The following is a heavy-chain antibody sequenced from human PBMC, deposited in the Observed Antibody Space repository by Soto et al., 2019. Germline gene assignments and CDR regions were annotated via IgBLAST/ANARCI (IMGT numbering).Heavy chain of an antibody. CDR2: ISYDGSNK. CDR3: AKEDGYCSSTSCYAIDY. Sequence: PGGSLRLSCAASGFTFSSYGMHWVRQAPGKGLEWVAVISYDGSNKYYADSVKGRFTISRDNSKNTLYLQMNSLRAEDTAVYYCAKEDGYCSSTSCYAIDYWGQGTLVTVSS. V-gene: IGHV3-30*18. CDR1: GFTFSSYG. J-gene: IGHJ4*02. D-gene: IGHD2-2*03.